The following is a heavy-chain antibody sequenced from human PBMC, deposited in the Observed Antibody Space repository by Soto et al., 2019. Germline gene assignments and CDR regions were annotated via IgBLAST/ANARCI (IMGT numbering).Heavy chain of an antibody. V-gene: IGHV3-23*01. Sequence: PGESLKISCAASGFTFNNYAMSWVRQAPGKGLEWVSAITGSGGDTYHADSVKGRFTISRDNAMSTLYLQMNTLRAEDAAVYFCAKGSASGSPYYFDYWGHGTLVTVSS. CDR3: AKGSASGSPYYFDY. D-gene: IGHD6-25*01. CDR1: GFTFNNYA. CDR2: ITGSGGDT. J-gene: IGHJ4*01.